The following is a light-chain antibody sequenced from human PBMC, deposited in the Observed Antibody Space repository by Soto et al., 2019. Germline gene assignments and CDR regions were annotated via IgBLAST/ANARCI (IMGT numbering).Light chain of an antibody. CDR1: PSVSSY. CDR2: DAS. Sequence: EIVLTQSPATLSLSPGERATLSCRASPSVSSYLAWYQQNPGQAPRLLIYDASNRATGIPARFSGSGSGTDFTRTISSLEPEDFGVYYCQQRSNWYTFGQGTKLEIK. V-gene: IGKV3-11*01. CDR3: QQRSNWYT. J-gene: IGKJ2*01.